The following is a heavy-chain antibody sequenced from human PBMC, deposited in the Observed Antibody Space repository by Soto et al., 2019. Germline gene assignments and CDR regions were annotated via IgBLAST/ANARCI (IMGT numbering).Heavy chain of an antibody. CDR2: INSDGSST. CDR3: ARDLYDFWSGYYNNWFDP. Sequence: GGSLRLSCAASGFTFSSYWMHWVRQAPGKGLVWVSRINSDGSSTSYADSVKGRFTISRDNAKNTLYLQMNSLRAEDTAVYYCARDLYDFWSGYYNNWFDPWGQGTLVTVSS. D-gene: IGHD3-3*01. J-gene: IGHJ5*02. V-gene: IGHV3-74*01. CDR1: GFTFSSYW.